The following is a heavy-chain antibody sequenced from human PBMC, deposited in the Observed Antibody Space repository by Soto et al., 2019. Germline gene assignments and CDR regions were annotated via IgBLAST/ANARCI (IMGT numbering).Heavy chain of an antibody. Sequence: SETLSLTCTVSGGSISSGNYYWGWIRQPPGKGLEWIGSIYYSGSTYYNPSLKSRVTIPGDTSKNQFSLKLSSVTAADTAVYYCARHFDIVGTIASPTADFDYWSHGTLVT. D-gene: IGHD6-6*01. CDR2: IYYSGST. CDR1: GGSISSGNYY. J-gene: IGHJ4*01. V-gene: IGHV4-39*01. CDR3: ARHFDIVGTIASPTADFDY.